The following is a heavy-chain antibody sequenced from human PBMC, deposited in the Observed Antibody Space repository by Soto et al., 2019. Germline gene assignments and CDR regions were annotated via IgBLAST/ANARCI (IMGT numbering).Heavy chain of an antibody. CDR3: AGGYCSGTSCDYSYDYYYYMDV. CDR2: IWYDGSNK. J-gene: IGHJ6*03. V-gene: IGHV3-33*01. D-gene: IGHD2-2*01. Sequence: GGSLRLSCAASGFTFSSYGMNWVRQAPGKGLEWVAVIWYDGSNKYYADSVKGRFTISSDNSKNTLYLQMNSLRAEDTAVYYWAGGYCSGTSCDYSYDYYYYMDVWGKGTTVTVSS. CDR1: GFTFSSYG.